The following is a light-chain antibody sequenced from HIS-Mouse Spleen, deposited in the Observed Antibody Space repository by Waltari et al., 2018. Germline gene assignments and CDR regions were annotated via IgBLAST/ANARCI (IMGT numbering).Light chain of an antibody. J-gene: IGLJ3*02. CDR1: SSNIGSNT. CDR3: AAWDDSLNGPV. V-gene: IGLV1-44*01. Sequence: QSVLTQPPSASGTPGQRVTISCSGRSSNIGSNTVNWYQPLPGTAPKLLIYSKNQRPSGVPDRFSGSKSGTSASLAISGLQSEDEADYYCAAWDDSLNGPVFGGGTKLTVL. CDR2: SKN.